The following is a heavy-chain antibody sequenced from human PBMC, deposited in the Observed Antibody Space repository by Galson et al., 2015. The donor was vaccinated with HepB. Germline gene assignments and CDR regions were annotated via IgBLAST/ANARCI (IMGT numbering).Heavy chain of an antibody. D-gene: IGHD2-2*01. CDR2: IDPGDSYS. Sequence: QSGAEVKKPGESLRISCKGSGYSFTSYWITWVRQVPGKGLEWMGRIDPGDSYSNHNPSFEGHVTMSVDKSIDTAYLQWSSLKASDTGVYYCARRYCTSSSCSGVHFSYCGLDVWGQATTVTVSS. CDR1: GYSFTSYW. V-gene: IGHV5-10-1*01. J-gene: IGHJ6*02. CDR3: ARRYCTSSSCSGVHFSYCGLDV.